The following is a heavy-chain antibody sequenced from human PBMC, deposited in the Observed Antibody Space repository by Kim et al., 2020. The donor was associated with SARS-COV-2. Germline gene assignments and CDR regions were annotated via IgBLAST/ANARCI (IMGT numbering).Heavy chain of an antibody. Sequence: SVKVSCKASGGTFSSYAISWVRQAPGQGLEWMGGIIPIFGTANYAQKFQGRVTITADESTSTAYMELSSLRSEDTAVYYCARAGDPELSEVGAYYYYYGMDVWGQGTTVTVSS. J-gene: IGHJ6*02. D-gene: IGHD2-21*02. CDR2: IIPIFGTA. V-gene: IGHV1-69*13. CDR1: GGTFSSYA. CDR3: ARAGDPELSEVGAYYYYYGMDV.